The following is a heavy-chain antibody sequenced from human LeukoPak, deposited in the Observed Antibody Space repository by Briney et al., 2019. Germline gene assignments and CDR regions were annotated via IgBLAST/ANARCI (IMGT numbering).Heavy chain of an antibody. V-gene: IGHV4-59*01. J-gene: IGHJ3*02. Sequence: SSETLSLTCTVSGGSISSYYWSWIRQPPGKGLEWIGYIYYSGSTNYNPSLKSQVTISVDKSKNQFSLKLSFVTAADTAMYYCARSDYHNSGSHTVFDAFDIWGQGTRVTVSS. CDR2: IYYSGST. D-gene: IGHD3-10*01. CDR3: ARSDYHNSGSHTVFDAFDI. CDR1: GGSISSYY.